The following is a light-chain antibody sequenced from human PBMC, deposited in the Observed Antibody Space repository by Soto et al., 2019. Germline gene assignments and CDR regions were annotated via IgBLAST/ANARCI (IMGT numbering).Light chain of an antibody. Sequence: DIQVTQSPPTLSVSVGDRVTITCRASQTISTWMAWYQQKPGKAPKLLVYDASTLQSGVASRFSGSGSGTEFTLIISGLQPDDSATYYCQQYTNTNNPWMFGQGTKV. CDR1: QTISTW. CDR3: QQYTNTNNPWM. J-gene: IGKJ1*01. V-gene: IGKV1-5*01. CDR2: DAS.